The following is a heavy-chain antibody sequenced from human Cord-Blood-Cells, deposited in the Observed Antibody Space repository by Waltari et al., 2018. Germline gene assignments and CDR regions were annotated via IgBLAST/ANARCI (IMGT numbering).Heavy chain of an antibody. D-gene: IGHD3-3*01. Sequence: QVQLVQSGAEVKKPGASVKVSCKASGYTFTSYAMHWVPQAPGKRLEWMGWINAGNGNTKYSQKFQGRVTITRDTSASTAYMELSSLRSEDTAVYYCARAEVRFLEWLEWGQGTMVTVSS. V-gene: IGHV1-3*01. CDR1: GYTFTSYA. CDR2: INAGNGNT. CDR3: ARAEVRFLEWLE. J-gene: IGHJ3*01.